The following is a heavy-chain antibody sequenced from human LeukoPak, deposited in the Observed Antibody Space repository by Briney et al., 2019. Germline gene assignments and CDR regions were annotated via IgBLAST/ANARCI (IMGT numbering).Heavy chain of an antibody. CDR1: GFTFSSYA. CDR2: ISYDGSNK. CDR3: ARGHDAFDI. Sequence: PGGSLRLSCAASGFTFSSYAMHWVRQAPGKGLEWVAVISYDGSNKYYADSVKGRFTISRDNSKNTLYLQMNSLRAEDTAVYYCARGHDAFDIWGQGTMATVSS. V-gene: IGHV3-30-3*01. J-gene: IGHJ3*02.